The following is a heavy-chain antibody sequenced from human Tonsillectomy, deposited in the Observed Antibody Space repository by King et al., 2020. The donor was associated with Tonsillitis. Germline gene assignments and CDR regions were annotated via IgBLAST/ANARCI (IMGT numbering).Heavy chain of an antibody. CDR3: AKSLAVVSGWFDP. CDR2: ISGSGGST. V-gene: IGHV3-23*04. D-gene: IGHD3-10*01. CDR1: GFTFSSYA. J-gene: IGHJ5*02. Sequence: EVQLVESGGGLVQPGGSLRLSCAASGFTFSSYAMSWVRQAPGKGLEWVSDISGSGGSTYYAASVKGRFTISRDSSKNTLYLQMNSLRAEDTAVYYCAKSLAVVSGWFDPWGQGTLVTVSS.